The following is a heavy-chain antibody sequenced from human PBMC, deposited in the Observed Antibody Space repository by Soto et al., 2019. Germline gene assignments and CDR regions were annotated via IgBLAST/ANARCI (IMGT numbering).Heavy chain of an antibody. J-gene: IGHJ5*02. CDR1: GGSFSGYY. V-gene: IGHV4-34*01. CDR2: INHSGST. Sequence: SETLSLTCAVYGGSFSGYYWSWIRQPPGKGLEWIGEINHSGSTNYNPSLKSRVTISVDTSKNQFSLKLSSVTAADTAVYYCARGIRSYYGSGSYYRGFDPWGQGTLVTVSS. D-gene: IGHD3-10*01. CDR3: ARGIRSYYGSGSYYRGFDP.